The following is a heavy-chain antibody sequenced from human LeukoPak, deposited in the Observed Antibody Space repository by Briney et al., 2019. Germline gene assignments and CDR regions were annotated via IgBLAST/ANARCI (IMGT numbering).Heavy chain of an antibody. CDR2: ISSSGSTI. CDR1: GFTFSDYY. D-gene: IGHD4-17*01. CDR3: ARVPTTTVTVDY. J-gene: IGHJ4*02. Sequence: GRPLRLSCAASGFTFSDYYMSWIRQAPGKGLEWVSYISSSGSTIYYADSVKGRFTISRDNAKNSLYLQMKSLRAEDTAVYYCARVPTTTVTVDYWGQGTLVTVSS. V-gene: IGHV3-11*01.